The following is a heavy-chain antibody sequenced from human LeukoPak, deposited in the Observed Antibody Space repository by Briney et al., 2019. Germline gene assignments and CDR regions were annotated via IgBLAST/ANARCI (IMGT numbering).Heavy chain of an antibody. CDR1: GYTLTELS. J-gene: IGHJ4*02. Sequence: GASVKVSCKVSGYTLTELSMHWVRQAPRKGLEWMGGFDPEDGETIYAQKFQGRVTMTEDTSTDTAYMELSSLRSEDTAVYYCATDLRLPWYSSGWFLDYWGQGTLVTVSS. CDR3: ATDLRLPWYSSGWFLDY. CDR2: FDPEDGET. V-gene: IGHV1-24*01. D-gene: IGHD6-19*01.